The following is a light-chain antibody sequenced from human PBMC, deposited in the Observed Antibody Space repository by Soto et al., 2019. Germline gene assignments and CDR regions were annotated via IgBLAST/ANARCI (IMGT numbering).Light chain of an antibody. V-gene: IGKV3-20*01. CDR2: GAS. CDR1: QSIRSNY. CDR3: PQYGSSPWT. J-gene: IGKJ1*01. Sequence: ETVLTQSPGTLSLSPGERATLSCRASQSIRSNYLAWYRQTPGQAPRLLIYGASNRATGIPDRFSGSGSGTDFTLIISRLEPEDFALYYCPQYGSSPWTFGQGTKVEIK.